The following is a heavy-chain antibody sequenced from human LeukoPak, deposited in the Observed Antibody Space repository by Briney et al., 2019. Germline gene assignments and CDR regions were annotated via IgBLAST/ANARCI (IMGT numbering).Heavy chain of an antibody. J-gene: IGHJ4*02. CDR2: IYYSGST. V-gene: IGHV4-59*01. D-gene: IGHD1-7*01. CDR1: GGSIRDYF. CDR3: ARSTPSTNRNYPPLFSFDS. Sequence: SETLSLTCSVSGGSIRDYFWSWIRQPPGRGLEWIGYIYYSGSTSYNPSLNSRVTISEDTSKSQFSLNLSSVTAADTAVYYCARSTPSTNRNYPPLFSFDSWGQGTLVTVSS.